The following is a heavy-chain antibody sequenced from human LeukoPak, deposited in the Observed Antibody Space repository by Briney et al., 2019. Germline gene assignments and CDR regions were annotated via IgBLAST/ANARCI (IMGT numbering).Heavy chain of an antibody. CDR2: ISGSGGRT. D-gene: IGHD3-3*01. Sequence: GGSPRLSCAASGFTFSSYAMSWVRQAPGKGMEWVSAISGSGGRTYYADSVKGRFTISRDNSKNTLYLQMNSLRAEDTAVYYCAKGHFDFWSGYYGHYMDVWGKGTTVTVSS. CDR1: GFTFSSYA. CDR3: AKGHFDFWSGYYGHYMDV. V-gene: IGHV3-23*01. J-gene: IGHJ6*03.